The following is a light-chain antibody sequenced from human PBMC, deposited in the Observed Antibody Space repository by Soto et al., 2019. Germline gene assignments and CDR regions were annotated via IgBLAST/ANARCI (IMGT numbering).Light chain of an antibody. Sequence: EIVLTQSPATLSLSPGETATLSCRASQSVSSSLACYQQKPGQTPRLLIYDASNRATGIPARFSGSGSGTDFTRTVSSLEPEDFAVYYCQQRSSWPLTFGGGPKVEIK. V-gene: IGKV3-11*01. J-gene: IGKJ4*01. CDR3: QQRSSWPLT. CDR2: DAS. CDR1: QSVSSS.